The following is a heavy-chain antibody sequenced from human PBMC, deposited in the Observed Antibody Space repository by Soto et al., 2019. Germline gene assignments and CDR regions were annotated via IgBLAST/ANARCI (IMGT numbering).Heavy chain of an antibody. CDR1: GFTFSSYS. V-gene: IGHV3-48*02. CDR3: ARDFRPQYYYGSGSSNGGFDL. CDR2: ISSSSSTI. J-gene: IGHJ2*01. Sequence: EVQLVESGGGLVQPGGSLRLSCAASGFTFSSYSMNWVRQAPGKGLEWVSYISSSSSTIYYADSVKGRFTISRDNAKNSLYLQMNSLRDEDTAVYYCARDFRPQYYYGSGSSNGGFDLWGRGTLVTVSS. D-gene: IGHD3-10*01.